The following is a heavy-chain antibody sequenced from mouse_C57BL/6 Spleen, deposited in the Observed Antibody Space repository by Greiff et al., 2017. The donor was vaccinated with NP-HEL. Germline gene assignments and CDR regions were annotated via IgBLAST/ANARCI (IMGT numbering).Heavy chain of an antibody. D-gene: IGHD1-1*01. CDR3: TVVGDY. Sequence: VQLQESGPELVKPGASVKISCKASGYAFSSSWMNWVKQRPGKGLEWIGRIYPGDGDTNYNGKFKGKATLTADKSSSTAYMQLSSLTSEDSAVYFCTVVGDYWGQGTTLTVSS. V-gene: IGHV1-82*01. J-gene: IGHJ2*01. CDR2: IYPGDGDT. CDR1: GYAFSSSW.